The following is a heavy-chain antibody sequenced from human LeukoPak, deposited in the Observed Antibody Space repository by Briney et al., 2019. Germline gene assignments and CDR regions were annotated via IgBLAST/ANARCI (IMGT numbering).Heavy chain of an antibody. J-gene: IGHJ4*02. V-gene: IGHV1-18*01. CDR2: ISAYNGNT. Sequence: GASVKVSCKASGYTFTSYGISWVRQAPGQGLEWMGWISAYNGNTNYAQKLQGRVTMTTDTSTSTACMELRSLRSDDTAVYYCARDCSSTSCYPDYWGQGTLVTVSS. D-gene: IGHD2-2*01. CDR1: GYTFTSYG. CDR3: ARDCSSTSCYPDY.